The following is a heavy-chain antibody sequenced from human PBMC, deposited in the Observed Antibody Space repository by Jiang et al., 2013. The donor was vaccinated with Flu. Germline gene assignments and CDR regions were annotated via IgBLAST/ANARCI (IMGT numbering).Heavy chain of an antibody. Sequence: GPGLVKPSETLSLRCAVSGYSISSGYYWGWLRQPPGKGLQWIGSIYHSGTTYYNLSLESRVSISLDTSKNEFSLKLTSVTAADTAVYYCTRGSNYGFHFWGQGTLVTVSS. V-gene: IGHV4-38-2*01. CDR1: GYSISSGYY. D-gene: IGHD5-18*01. CDR3: TRGSNYGFHF. CDR2: IYHSGTT. J-gene: IGHJ4*02.